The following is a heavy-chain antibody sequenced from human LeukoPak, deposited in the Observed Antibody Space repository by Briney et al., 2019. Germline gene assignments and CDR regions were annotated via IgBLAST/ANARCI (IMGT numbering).Heavy chain of an antibody. Sequence: PGPSQRPSCAASGFTFSSSAVSWVRQAPGNGLECLSAISGSGGSTYYADSVKGRFTISRDNSKNTLYLQMNSLRAEDTAVYYCARSRMVVAAPFDYWGQGTLVTVSS. J-gene: IGHJ4*02. D-gene: IGHD2-15*01. CDR3: ARSRMVVAAPFDY. CDR2: ISGSGGST. CDR1: GFTFSSSA. V-gene: IGHV3-23*01.